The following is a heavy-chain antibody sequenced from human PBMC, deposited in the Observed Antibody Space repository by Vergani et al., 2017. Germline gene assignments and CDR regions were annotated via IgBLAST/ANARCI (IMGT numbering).Heavy chain of an antibody. CDR2: ISSSSSYT. D-gene: IGHD3-10*01. CDR1: GFTFSDYY. Sequence: QVQLVESGGGLVKPGGSLRLSCAASGFTFSDYYMSWFRQAPGKGLEWVSYISSSSSYTNYADSVKGRFTISRDNAKNSLYLQMNRLRAEDTAVYYCARVPPYGIVRGAVDYWGQGTLVTVSS. J-gene: IGHJ4*02. CDR3: ARVPPYGIVRGAVDY. V-gene: IGHV3-11*06.